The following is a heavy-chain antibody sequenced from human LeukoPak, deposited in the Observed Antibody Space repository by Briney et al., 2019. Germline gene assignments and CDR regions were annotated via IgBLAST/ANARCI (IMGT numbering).Heavy chain of an antibody. CDR2: IYNSGST. CDR1: GGSISGYY. J-gene: IGHJ4*02. D-gene: IGHD3-3*01. CDR3: ATNEWSGYYFEY. Sequence: PETLSLTCTVSGGSISGYYWSWIRQPPGEGLEWIGYIYNSGSTNYNPSLKSRVTISVDTSKNQFSLRVSSVTAADTAVYYCATNEWSGYYFEYWGQGTLVPVSS. V-gene: IGHV4-59*08.